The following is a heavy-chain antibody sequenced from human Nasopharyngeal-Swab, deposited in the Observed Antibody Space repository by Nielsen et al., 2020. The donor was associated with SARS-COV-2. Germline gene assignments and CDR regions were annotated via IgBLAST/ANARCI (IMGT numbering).Heavy chain of an antibody. CDR3: ARARLTIFGVVQEFDY. D-gene: IGHD3-3*01. V-gene: IGHV4-30-2*01. Sequence: SETLSLTCAVSGGSISSGGYSWSWIRQPPGKGLEWFGYIYHSGSTYYNPSLKSRVTISVDRSKNQFSLKLSSVTAADTAVYYCARARLTIFGVVQEFDYWGQGTLVTVSS. CDR2: IYHSGST. J-gene: IGHJ4*02. CDR1: GGSISSGGYS.